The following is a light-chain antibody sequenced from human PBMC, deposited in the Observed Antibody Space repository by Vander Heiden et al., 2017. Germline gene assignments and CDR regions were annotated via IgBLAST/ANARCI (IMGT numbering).Light chain of an antibody. CDR2: EVT. CDR3: LSYAGSNTLL. Sequence: QSALTPPPPASGSPGQSVAISCTGSSSDVGYYNYVSWYQQHPGKAPKLIISEVTKRPSGVPDRFSGSKSGNTASLTVSGLQAEDEADYYCLSYAGSNTLLFGGGTKLTVL. CDR1: SSDVGYYNY. V-gene: IGLV2-8*01. J-gene: IGLJ2*01.